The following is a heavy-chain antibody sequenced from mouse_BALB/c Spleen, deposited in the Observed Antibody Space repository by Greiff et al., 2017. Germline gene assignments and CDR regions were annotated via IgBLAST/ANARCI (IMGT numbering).Heavy chain of an antibody. CDR2: INPYNGDT. D-gene: IGHD1-1*01. CDR3: ALYGSSPYWYFDV. CDR1: GYSFTGYF. V-gene: IGHV1-20*02. Sequence: DVQLQESGPELVKPGASVKISCKASGYSFTGYFMNWVMQSHGKSLEWIGRINPYNGDTFYNQKFKGKATLTVDKSSSTAHMELRSLASEDSAVYYCALYGSSPYWYFDVWGAGTTVTVSS. J-gene: IGHJ1*01.